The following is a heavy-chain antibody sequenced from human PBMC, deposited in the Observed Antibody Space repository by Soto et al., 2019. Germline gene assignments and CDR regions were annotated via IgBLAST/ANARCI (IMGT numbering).Heavy chain of an antibody. CDR2: IYYSGST. V-gene: IGHV4-30-4*01. CDR1: GGSISSGDYY. J-gene: IGHJ4*02. Sequence: SETLSLTCTVSGGSISSGDYYWSWIRQPPGKGLEWIGYIYYSGSTCYNPSLKSRVTISVDTSKNQFSLKLSSVTAADTAVYYCARAGMYYYDSSAPRSSDYWGQGTLVTVSS. D-gene: IGHD3-22*01. CDR3: ARAGMYYYDSSAPRSSDY.